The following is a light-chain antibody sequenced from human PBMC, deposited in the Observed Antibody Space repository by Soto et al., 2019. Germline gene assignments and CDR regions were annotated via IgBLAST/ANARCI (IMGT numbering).Light chain of an antibody. Sequence: QSALTQPASVSGSPGQSITIFCTGTSSDVGSYNLVSWYQQHPGKVPKLMIYEDIERPSGVSNRFSGSESGNTASLTISGLQAEDEADYYCCSYTSSATLLFGGGTKVTVL. V-gene: IGLV2-23*01. J-gene: IGLJ2*01. CDR2: EDI. CDR1: SSDVGSYNL. CDR3: CSYTSSATLL.